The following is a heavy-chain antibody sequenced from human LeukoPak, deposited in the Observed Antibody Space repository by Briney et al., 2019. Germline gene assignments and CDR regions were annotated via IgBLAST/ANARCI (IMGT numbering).Heavy chain of an antibody. D-gene: IGHD2-8*01. J-gene: IGHJ4*02. V-gene: IGHV4-59*07. CDR1: GDSISNYY. CDR3: ARGGVYFDF. CDR2: IYYSESA. Sequence: SDTLSLTCTVSGDSISNYYWSRIRQPPGKGLEWIGYIYYSESASYNPSLKSRVTISVDTSKNQFSLKLSSVTAADTAVYYCARGGVYFDFWGQGTLVTVSS.